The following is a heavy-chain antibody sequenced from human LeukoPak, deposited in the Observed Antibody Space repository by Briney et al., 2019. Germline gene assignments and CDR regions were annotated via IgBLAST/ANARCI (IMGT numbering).Heavy chain of an antibody. V-gene: IGHV4-34*01. CDR3: ARGPTVLRRGYSYGYRY. J-gene: IGHJ4*02. Sequence: SETLSLTCTDSGGSISSYYWSWIRHPPGKGLEWIGEINHSGSTNYNPSLKSRVTISVDTSKNQFSLKLSSVTAADTAVYYCARGPTVLRRGYSYGYRYWGQGTLVTVSS. D-gene: IGHD5-18*01. CDR1: GGSISSYY. CDR2: INHSGST.